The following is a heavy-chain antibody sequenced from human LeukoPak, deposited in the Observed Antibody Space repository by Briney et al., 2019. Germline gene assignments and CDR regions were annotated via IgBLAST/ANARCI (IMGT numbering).Heavy chain of an antibody. CDR3: ASGVVRAEPHFDY. CDR1: GFTFSSYG. Sequence: GGTLRLSCAASGFTFSSYGMSWVRQAPGKGLEWVSAISGSGGSTYYADSVKGRFTISRDNAKNPLYLQMNSLRAEDTAVYYCASGVVRAEPHFDYWGQGTLVTVSS. CDR2: ISGSGGST. V-gene: IGHV3-23*01. D-gene: IGHD1-26*01. J-gene: IGHJ4*02.